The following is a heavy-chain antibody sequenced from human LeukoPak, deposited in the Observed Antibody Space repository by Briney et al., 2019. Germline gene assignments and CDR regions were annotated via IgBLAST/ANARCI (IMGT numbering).Heavy chain of an antibody. Sequence: PGGSLRLSCAASGFTFSSYWMHWVRQAPGKGLVWVSRINSDGSSTSYADSVKGRFTISRDNAKNTLYLQMNSLRAEDTAVYYCASRVRYSYGDNWGQGTLVTVSS. CDR3: ASRVRYSYGDN. CDR1: GFTFSSYW. V-gene: IGHV3-74*01. J-gene: IGHJ4*02. D-gene: IGHD5-18*01. CDR2: INSDGSST.